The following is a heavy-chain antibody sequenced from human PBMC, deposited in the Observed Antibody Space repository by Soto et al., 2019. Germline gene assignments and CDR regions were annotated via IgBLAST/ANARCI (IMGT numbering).Heavy chain of an antibody. CDR2: IIPIFGTA. V-gene: IGHV1-69*13. Sequence: SVKVSCKASGGTFSSYAISWVRQAPGQGLEWMGGIIPIFGTANYAQKFQGRVTITADESTSTAYMELSSLRSEDTAVYYCARYADPDYDILTGYSNNWFDPWGQGTLVTVSS. CDR3: ARYADPDYDILTGYSNNWFDP. D-gene: IGHD3-9*01. J-gene: IGHJ5*02. CDR1: GGTFSSYA.